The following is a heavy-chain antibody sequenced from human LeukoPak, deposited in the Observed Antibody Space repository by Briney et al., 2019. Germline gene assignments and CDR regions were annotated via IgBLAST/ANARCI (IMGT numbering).Heavy chain of an antibody. J-gene: IGHJ4*02. CDR3: ARDSSHYLGSSDY. V-gene: IGHV3-23*01. CDR2: ISESGDVT. Sequence: GGSLLLSCEASGFPFSNYPMSWVRQAPGRGLEWVSVISESGDVTHYADAMKGRFTISRDNAKNTLNLQMNSLRAEDTAIYYCARDSSHYLGSSDYWGQGTLVTVSS. D-gene: IGHD6-6*01. CDR1: GFPFSNYP.